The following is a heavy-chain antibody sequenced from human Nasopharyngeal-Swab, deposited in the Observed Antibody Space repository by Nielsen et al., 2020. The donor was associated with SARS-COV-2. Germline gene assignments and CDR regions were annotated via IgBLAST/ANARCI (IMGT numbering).Heavy chain of an antibody. J-gene: IGHJ6*02. V-gene: IGHV7-4-1*02. CDR1: GCTFTSYA. Sequence: ASVKVSCKASGCTFTSYAMNWVRQAPGQGLEWMGWINTNTGNPTYAQGFTGRFVFSLDTSVSTAYLQISSLKAEDTAVYYCAREVGSGWYRARYYGMDVWGQGTTVTVSS. CDR2: INTNTGNP. CDR3: AREVGSGWYRARYYGMDV. D-gene: IGHD6-19*01.